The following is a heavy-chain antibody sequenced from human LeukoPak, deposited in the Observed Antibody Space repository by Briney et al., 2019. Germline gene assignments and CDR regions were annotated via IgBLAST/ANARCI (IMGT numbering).Heavy chain of an antibody. D-gene: IGHD2-2*01. CDR2: IYYSGST. V-gene: IGHV4-39*01. J-gene: IGHJ3*02. CDR1: GGSISSSSYY. Sequence: SETLSLTCTVSGGSISSSSYYWGWIRQPPGKGLEWIGSIYYSGSTYYNPSLKSRVTISVDTSKNQFSLKLSSVTAADTAVYYCARRVVVVPADAFDIWGQGTMVTVSS. CDR3: ARRVVVVPADAFDI.